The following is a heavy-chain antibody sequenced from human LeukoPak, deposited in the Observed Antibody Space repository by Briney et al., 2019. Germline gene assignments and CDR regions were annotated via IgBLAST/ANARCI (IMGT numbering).Heavy chain of an antibody. Sequence: SETLSLTCTVSGGSISNYYWSWIRQPPGKGLEWIGYIYYSGSTNYNPSLKSRVTISVDTSKNQFSLKLSPVTAADTAVYYCARDGEGGYSGYDYAFDIWGQGTKVTVSS. CDR3: ARDGEGGYSGYDYAFDI. V-gene: IGHV4-59*01. CDR2: IYYSGST. D-gene: IGHD5-12*01. CDR1: GGSISNYY. J-gene: IGHJ3*02.